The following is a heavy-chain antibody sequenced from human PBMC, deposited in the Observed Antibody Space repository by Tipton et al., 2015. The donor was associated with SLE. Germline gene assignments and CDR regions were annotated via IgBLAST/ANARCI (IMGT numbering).Heavy chain of an antibody. CDR3: ARGRGSSSSGHY. CDR1: GFTFSSYW. V-gene: IGHV4-34*01. J-gene: IGHJ4*02. D-gene: IGHD6-6*01. CDR2: INHSGST. Sequence: LRLSCAASGFTFSSYWMHWIRQPPGKGLEWIGEINHSGSTNYNPSLKSRVTISVDTSKNQFSLKLSSVTAADTAVYYCARGRGSSSSGHYWGQGTLVTVSS.